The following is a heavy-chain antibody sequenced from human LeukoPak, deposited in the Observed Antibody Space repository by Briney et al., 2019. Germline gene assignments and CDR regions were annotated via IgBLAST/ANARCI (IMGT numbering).Heavy chain of an antibody. CDR2: INHSGST. CDR3: ARGRTGVRGVMYSIQLPYYFDY. Sequence: PSETLSLTCAVYGGSFSGYYWSWIRQPPGKGLEWSGEINHSGSTNYNPSLKSRVTISVDTSKNQFSLKLRSVPAADTAVYYCARGRTGVRGVMYSIQLPYYFDYWGQGTLVTVSS. V-gene: IGHV4-34*01. CDR1: GGSFSGYY. D-gene: IGHD3-10*01. J-gene: IGHJ4*02.